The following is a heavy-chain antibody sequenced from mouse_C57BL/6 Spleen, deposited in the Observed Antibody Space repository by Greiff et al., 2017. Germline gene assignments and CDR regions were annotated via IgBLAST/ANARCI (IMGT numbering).Heavy chain of an antibody. CDR2: IIPSTGGT. CDR1: GYSFTGYY. J-gene: IGHJ3*01. CDR3: ARGEGGFAY. Sequence: EVQLQQSGPELVKPGASVKISCKASGYSFTGYYMNWVKQSPEKSLAWIGEIIPSTGGTTYNQKFKAKATLTVDKSSSTAYMPLKSLTSEDSAVYYCARGEGGFAYWGQGTLVTVSA. V-gene: IGHV1-42*01.